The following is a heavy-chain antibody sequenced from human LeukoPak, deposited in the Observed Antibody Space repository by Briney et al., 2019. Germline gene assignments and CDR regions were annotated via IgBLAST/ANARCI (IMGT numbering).Heavy chain of an antibody. V-gene: IGHV1-18*01. D-gene: IGHD3-16*02. CDR1: GYTFASYG. CDR2: ISAYNGNT. J-gene: IGHJ4*02. CDR3: ARVTGITFGGVIVPYYFDY. Sequence: ASVKVSCKASGYTFASYGISWVRQAPGQGLEWMGWISAYNGNTNYAQKLQGRVTMTTDTSTSTAYMELRGLRYDDTAVYYCARVTGITFGGVIVPYYFDYWGQGTLVTVSS.